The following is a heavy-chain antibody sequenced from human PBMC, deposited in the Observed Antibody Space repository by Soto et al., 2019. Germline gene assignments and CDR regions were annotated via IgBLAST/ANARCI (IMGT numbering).Heavy chain of an antibody. J-gene: IGHJ4*02. Sequence: QVHLVQSGTEVKKPGASVKVSCKASGYSFTTYGISWVRQAPGQGLEWMGWISPYNGYTSYAQNLQGRVTMTTDTSTSTAYMELRSLRSDDTAVYYWARRTYNYDSSGFNVGDYFDPWGQGTLVTVSS. V-gene: IGHV1-18*01. CDR1: GYSFTTYG. D-gene: IGHD3-22*01. CDR3: ARRTYNYDSSGFNVGDYFDP. CDR2: ISPYNGYT.